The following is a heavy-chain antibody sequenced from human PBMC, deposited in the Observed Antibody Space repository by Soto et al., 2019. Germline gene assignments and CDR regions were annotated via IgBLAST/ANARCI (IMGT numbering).Heavy chain of an antibody. D-gene: IGHD3-10*01. CDR3: ARGGTITMPLDI. CDR1: GGTFSSYA. V-gene: IGHV1-69*06. J-gene: IGHJ3*02. Sequence: SVKVSCKASGGTFSSYAISWVRQAPGQGLEWMGGIIPIFGTANYAQKFQGRVTITADKSTSTAYMELSSLISEDTAVYYCARGGTITMPLDIWGQGTMVTVSS. CDR2: IIPIFGTA.